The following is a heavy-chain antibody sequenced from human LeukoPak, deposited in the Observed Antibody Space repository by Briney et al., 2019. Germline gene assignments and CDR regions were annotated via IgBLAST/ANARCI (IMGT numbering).Heavy chain of an antibody. CDR1: GFTFDDYA. Sequence: GRSLRLSCAASGFTFDDYAMHWVRQAPGKGLEWVSSIDPSSTYIYYADSVKGRFTISRDNAQNSLYLQMNSLRAEDTAVYYCAKGQPRGITIFGVVIIPLDYWGQGTLVTVSS. CDR2: IDPSSTYI. CDR3: AKGQPRGITIFGVVIIPLDY. J-gene: IGHJ4*02. V-gene: IGHV3-21*01. D-gene: IGHD3-3*01.